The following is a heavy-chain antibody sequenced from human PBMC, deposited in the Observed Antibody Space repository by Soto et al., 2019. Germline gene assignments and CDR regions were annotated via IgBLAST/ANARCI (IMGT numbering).Heavy chain of an antibody. CDR1: GFTFSSYA. J-gene: IGHJ4*02. CDR3: AKRGPGSGYGSLGY. Sequence: EVQLLESGGGLVQPGGSLRLSCAASGFTFSSYAMSWVRQAPGKGLEWVSAISGSGGSTYYADSVKGRFTISRDNSKNTLYLQMNRMRAEDRAVYYCAKRGPGSGYGSLGYWGQGNLVTVSS. V-gene: IGHV3-23*01. D-gene: IGHD5-12*01. CDR2: ISGSGGST.